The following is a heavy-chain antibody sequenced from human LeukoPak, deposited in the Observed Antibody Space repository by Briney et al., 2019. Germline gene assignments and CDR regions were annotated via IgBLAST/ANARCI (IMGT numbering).Heavy chain of an antibody. CDR2: ISNTRST. Sequence: SETLSLTCSVSGGSMSNNYWGWIRQPPGKGLEWIGYISNTRSTSVTPSLKSRVNIFLETPRNQFSLEVSSVIAADTAVYYCVRLQSANHDNGYYTGGFYYMDVWGRGTTVTVSS. V-gene: IGHV4-4*08. D-gene: IGHD4-17*01. CDR1: GGSMSNNY. J-gene: IGHJ6*03. CDR3: VRLQSANHDNGYYTGGFYYMDV.